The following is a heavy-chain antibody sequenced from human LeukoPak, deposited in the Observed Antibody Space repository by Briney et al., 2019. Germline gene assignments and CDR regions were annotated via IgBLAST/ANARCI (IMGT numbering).Heavy chain of an antibody. Sequence: SSETLSLTCTVSGGSISSYYWSWIRQPPGKGLEWIGYIYYSGSTNYNPSLKSRVTISVDTSKDQFSLKLSSVTAADTAVYYCARSTRTMVRGVKIWENFDYWGQGTLVTVSS. CDR1: GGSISSYY. CDR2: IYYSGST. CDR3: ARSTRTMVRGVKIWENFDY. V-gene: IGHV4-59*01. J-gene: IGHJ4*02. D-gene: IGHD3-10*01.